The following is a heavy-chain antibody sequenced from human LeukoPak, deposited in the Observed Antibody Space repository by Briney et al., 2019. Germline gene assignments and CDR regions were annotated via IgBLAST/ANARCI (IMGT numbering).Heavy chain of an antibody. V-gene: IGHV3-53*01. Sequence: GGSLRLSCAASGFTVSSNYMSWVRQAPGKGLEWVSVIYRGGNTYYADSVKGRFTISRDNSKNTLYLQMNSPRAEDTAVYYCASGYCSGGHCYSVYFQHWGQGTLVTVSS. CDR3: ASGYCSGGHCYSVYFQH. CDR1: GFTVSSNY. D-gene: IGHD2-15*01. J-gene: IGHJ1*01. CDR2: IYRGGNT.